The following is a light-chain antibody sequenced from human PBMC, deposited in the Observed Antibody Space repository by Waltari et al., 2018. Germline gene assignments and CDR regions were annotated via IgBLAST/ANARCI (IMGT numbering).Light chain of an antibody. J-gene: IGLJ3*02. CDR2: DVN. V-gene: IGLV2-23*02. Sequence: QSALSQPASVSGSPGQSITISCTGTSPNVWGYNLLPWYQHHPGKAPKLLISDVNKRPSGVSNRFSGSKSGNTASLTISGLQAEDEADYYCYSYAGSSTWVFGGGTNLAVL. CDR1: SPNVWGYNL. CDR3: YSYAGSSTWV.